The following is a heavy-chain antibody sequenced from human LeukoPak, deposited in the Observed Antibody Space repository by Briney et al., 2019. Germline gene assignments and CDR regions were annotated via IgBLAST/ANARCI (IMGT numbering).Heavy chain of an antibody. D-gene: IGHD5-12*01. J-gene: IGHJ4*02. V-gene: IGHV3-11*06. Sequence: PGGSLRLSCAASGFTFSDYYMSWIRQAPGKGLEWVSYISSISSYTNYADSVKGRFTISRDNAKNSLYLQMNSLRAEDTAVYYCARAPVATMADYWGQGTLVTVSS. CDR2: ISSISSYT. CDR1: GFTFSDYY. CDR3: ARAPVATMADY.